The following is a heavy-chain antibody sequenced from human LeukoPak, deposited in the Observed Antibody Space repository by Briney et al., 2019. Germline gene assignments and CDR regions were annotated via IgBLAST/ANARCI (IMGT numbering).Heavy chain of an antibody. V-gene: IGHV3-33*06. D-gene: IGHD3-3*01. Sequence: GGSLRLSCAASGFTFSSYGMHWVRQAPGKGLEWVAAIWCDGSNKYYADSVKGRFTISRDNSKNTLYLHINSLRAEDTVLYYCAKYAGIYDLRSGYYIDYWGQGTLGTVSS. CDR3: AKYAGIYDLRSGYYIDY. CDR2: IWCDGSNK. CDR1: GFTFSSYG. J-gene: IGHJ4*02.